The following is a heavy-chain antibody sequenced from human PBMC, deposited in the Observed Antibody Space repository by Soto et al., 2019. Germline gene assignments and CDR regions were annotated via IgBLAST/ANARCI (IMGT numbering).Heavy chain of an antibody. Sequence: QVQLVQSEAEVKKPGASVTVSCKASGYSFTSYYILWVRQAPGQGLEWMGIINPRGGSASYAQKFHGRITMTRDTSTRTVYMELSSLRSEDTAVYYCTRVTIAGARNGFDIWGQRTMVTVSS. D-gene: IGHD2-21*01. J-gene: IGHJ3*02. V-gene: IGHV1-46*03. CDR3: TRVTIAGARNGFDI. CDR2: INPRGGSA. CDR1: GYSFTSYY.